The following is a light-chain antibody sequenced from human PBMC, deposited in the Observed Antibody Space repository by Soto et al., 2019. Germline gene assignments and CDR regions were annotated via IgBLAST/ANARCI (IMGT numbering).Light chain of an antibody. CDR3: AAWDDSLKGV. Sequence: QSGLTQPPSAPGPPGQRVTISCSGSSSNIGSNTVNWYQQLPGTAPKLLIYSNNQRPSGVPGRFSGSKSGTSASLAISGLQSEDEADYYCAAWDDSLKGVFGTGTKVTVL. CDR1: SSNIGSNT. J-gene: IGLJ1*01. CDR2: SNN. V-gene: IGLV1-44*01.